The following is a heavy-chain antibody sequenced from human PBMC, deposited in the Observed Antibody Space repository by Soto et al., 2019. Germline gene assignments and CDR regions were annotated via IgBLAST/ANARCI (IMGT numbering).Heavy chain of an antibody. CDR2: IIPIFGTA. Sequence: SVKVSCKASGGTFSSYAISWVRQAPGQGLEWMGGIIPIFGTANYAQKFQGRVTITADKSTSTAYMELSSLRSEDTAVYYCARRLVCSSTSCYIYYYGMDVWGQGTTVTVSS. CDR1: GGTFSSYA. D-gene: IGHD2-2*02. V-gene: IGHV1-69*06. CDR3: ARRLVCSSTSCYIYYYGMDV. J-gene: IGHJ6*02.